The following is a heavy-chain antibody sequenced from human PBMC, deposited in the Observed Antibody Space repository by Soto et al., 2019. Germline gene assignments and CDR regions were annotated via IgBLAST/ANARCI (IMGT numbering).Heavy chain of an antibody. J-gene: IGHJ5*02. CDR2: IRGSGGST. V-gene: IGHV3-23*01. D-gene: IGHD2-2*01. Sequence: PGGSLRLSCAASGFTFSSFAMSWVRQAPGKGLEWVSAIRGSGGSTYYADSVKGRFTISRDNSKNTLFLQMNSLRADDTAVYYCAKGLSSTPRWFDPWGQGTLVTVSS. CDR1: GFTFSSFA. CDR3: AKGLSSTPRWFDP.